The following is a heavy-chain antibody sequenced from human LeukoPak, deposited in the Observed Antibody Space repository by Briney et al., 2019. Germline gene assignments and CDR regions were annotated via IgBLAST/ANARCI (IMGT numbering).Heavy chain of an antibody. V-gene: IGHV1-18*04. CDR3: ARFDGQLDCAFDI. J-gene: IGHJ3*02. CDR1: GYGFADYY. Sequence: ASVKVSCKASGYGFADYYMHWVRQAPGQGLEWMGWISAYNGNTNYAQKLQGRVTMTTDTSTSTAYMELRSLRSDDTAVYYCARFDGQLDCAFDIWGQGTMVTVSS. CDR2: ISAYNGNT. D-gene: IGHD2-21*02.